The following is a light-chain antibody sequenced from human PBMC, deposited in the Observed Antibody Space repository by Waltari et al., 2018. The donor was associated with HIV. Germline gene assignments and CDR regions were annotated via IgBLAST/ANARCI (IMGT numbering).Light chain of an antibody. CDR2: GAT. V-gene: IGKV1-39*01. J-gene: IGKJ2*01. CDR3: QQSYNAPYT. Sequence: DIRMAQSPSSLSASVGYRLLISCRARQDISTDLNWYQKRPGEAPKLLIYGATRLQGGVPPRFSGSGSGTAFTLAINGLQAEDFATYFCQQSYNAPYTFGQGT. CDR1: QDISTD.